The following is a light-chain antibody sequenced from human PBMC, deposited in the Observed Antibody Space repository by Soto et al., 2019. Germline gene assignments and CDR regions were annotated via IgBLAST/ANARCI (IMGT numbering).Light chain of an antibody. CDR3: QQYGSSLWT. CDR1: QNVLSNY. V-gene: IGKV3-20*01. J-gene: IGKJ1*01. CDR2: GAS. Sequence: ESGLTQSPVTLSCSRVERDNVSCWASQNVLSNYLAWYQQKPGQAPRLLIYGASSRATGIPDRFSGSGSGTDFTLTISRLEPEDFAVYYCQQYGSSLWTFGQGTKVDIK.